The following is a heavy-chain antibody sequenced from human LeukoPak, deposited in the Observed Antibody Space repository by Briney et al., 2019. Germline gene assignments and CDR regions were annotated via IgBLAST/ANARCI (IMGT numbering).Heavy chain of an antibody. Sequence: PSETLSLTCTVSGGSISSGSYYWSWIRQPPGKGLEWIGYIYHSGSTYYNPSLKSRVTISVDRSKNQFSLKLSSVTAADTAVYYCARGSKEPGDYWGQGTLVTVSS. CDR2: IYHSGST. D-gene: IGHD1-26*01. V-gene: IGHV4-30-2*01. J-gene: IGHJ4*02. CDR3: ARGSKEPGDY. CDR1: GGSISSGSYY.